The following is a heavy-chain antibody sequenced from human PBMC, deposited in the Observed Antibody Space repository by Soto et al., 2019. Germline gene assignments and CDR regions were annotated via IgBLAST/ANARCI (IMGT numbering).Heavy chain of an antibody. J-gene: IGHJ4*02. CDR1: GFTFSRNH. CDR2: ISPLGHYE. Sequence: GGSLRLSCAASGFTFSRNHMNSIRQAPGKWLVGVSSISPLGHYEYYADSVKGRFSVSRDNSKNSVSLQMNSLRVEDTAIYYCAREGIINYNEYSFDFWGQGTLVTVSS. D-gene: IGHD4-4*01. V-gene: IGHV3-21*01. CDR3: AREGIINYNEYSFDF.